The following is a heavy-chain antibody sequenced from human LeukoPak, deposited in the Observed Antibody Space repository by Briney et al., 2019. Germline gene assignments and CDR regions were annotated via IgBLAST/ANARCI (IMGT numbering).Heavy chain of an antibody. J-gene: IGHJ4*02. CDR2: INQDGGEK. Sequence: GGSLRLSCAASGFTFRTYWMSWVRQAPGKGLEWVANINQDGGEKSYVDSVKGRFTISRDNAKNSLYLEMNSLRAEDTAVYYCARDPTGDYWGQGTLVTVSS. CDR1: GFTFRTYW. CDR3: ARDPTGDY. V-gene: IGHV3-7*01.